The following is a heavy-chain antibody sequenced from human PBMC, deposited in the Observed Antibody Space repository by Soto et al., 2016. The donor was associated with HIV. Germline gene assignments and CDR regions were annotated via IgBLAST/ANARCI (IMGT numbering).Heavy chain of an antibody. CDR3: ARDLPHWGVVVTGDYYYYGMDV. Sequence: EVQLVESGGGLVQPGGSLRLSCAASGFTVSSNYMSWVRQAPGKGLEWVSVIYSGGSTYYADSVKGRFTISRDNSKNTLYLQMNSLRAEDTAVYYRARDLPHWGVVVTGDYYYYGMDVWGQGTTVTVSS. J-gene: IGHJ6*02. CDR1: GFTVSSNY. CDR2: IYSGGST. D-gene: IGHD3-22*01. V-gene: IGHV3-66*01.